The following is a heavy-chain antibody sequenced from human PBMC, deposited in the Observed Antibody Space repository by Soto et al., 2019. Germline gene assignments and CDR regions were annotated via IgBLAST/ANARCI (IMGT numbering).Heavy chain of an antibody. CDR1: GFIFSNYA. CDR3: AKKSTGSSGYFDF. D-gene: IGHD2-2*01. Sequence: EVQLLESGGGVVQPGGSLRLSCAASGFIFSNYAMSWVRQAPGKGLEWVSGISGSGGSTYNADSVKGRFTISRDNSKNTMYMQMNSLRVEDTAEYYCAKKSTGSSGYFDFWGQGTLVTVSS. CDR2: ISGSGGST. J-gene: IGHJ4*02. V-gene: IGHV3-23*01.